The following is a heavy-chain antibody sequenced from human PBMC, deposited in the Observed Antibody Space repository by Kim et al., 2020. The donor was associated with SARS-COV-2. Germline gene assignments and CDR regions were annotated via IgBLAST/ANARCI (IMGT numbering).Heavy chain of an antibody. CDR2: ISYDGSNK. CDR1: GFTFSSYA. J-gene: IGHJ4*02. D-gene: IGHD2-15*01. Sequence: GGSLRLSCAASGFTFSSYAMHWVRQAPGKGLEWVAVISYDGSNKYYADSVKGRFTISRDNSKNTLYLQMNSLRAEDTAVYYCARGLGSYKTYLDYWGQGTLVTVSS. CDR3: ARGLGSYKTYLDY. V-gene: IGHV3-30*04.